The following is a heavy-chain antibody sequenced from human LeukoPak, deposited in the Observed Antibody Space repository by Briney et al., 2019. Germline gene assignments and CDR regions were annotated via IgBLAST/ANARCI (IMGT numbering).Heavy chain of an antibody. D-gene: IGHD1-26*01. J-gene: IGHJ4*02. V-gene: IGHV3-74*01. Sequence: PGGSLRLSCAASGFTFSSYWMHWVRHAPGKGLVWVSSINSDGSSTSYADSVKGRFPISRDNAKNTLYLQMNSLRAEDTAVYYCARVGSGSYYEDLGYWGQGTLVTVSS. CDR1: GFTFSSYW. CDR3: ARVGSGSYYEDLGY. CDR2: INSDGSST.